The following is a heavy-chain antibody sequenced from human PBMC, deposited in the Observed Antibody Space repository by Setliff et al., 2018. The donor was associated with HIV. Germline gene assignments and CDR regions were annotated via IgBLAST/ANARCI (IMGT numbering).Heavy chain of an antibody. CDR3: ARVRLTMIMMVDYFDQ. V-gene: IGHV4-59*11. Sequence: SETLSLTCAVYGASISIHYWSWIRQSPEKGLEWIGHVYSSGDTNYNPSLKSRVTLSADTSKNQPSLSLTSVTAADTAVYYCARVRLTMIMMVDYFDQWGQGTLVTVSS. CDR1: GASISIHY. J-gene: IGHJ4*02. D-gene: IGHD3-22*01. CDR2: VYSSGDT.